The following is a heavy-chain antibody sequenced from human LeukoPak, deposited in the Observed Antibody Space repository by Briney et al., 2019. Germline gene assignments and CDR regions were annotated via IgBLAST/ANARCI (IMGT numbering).Heavy chain of an antibody. Sequence: SETLSLTCAVYGGSFSGYYWSWIRQPPGKGLEWIGEINHSGSTNYNPSLKSRVTMSVDTSKNQFSLKLSSVTAADTAVYYCARKDYSKAIDYWGQGTLVPVSS. J-gene: IGHJ4*02. CDR3: ARKDYSKAIDY. CDR2: INHSGST. V-gene: IGHV4-34*01. D-gene: IGHD4-11*01. CDR1: GGSFSGYY.